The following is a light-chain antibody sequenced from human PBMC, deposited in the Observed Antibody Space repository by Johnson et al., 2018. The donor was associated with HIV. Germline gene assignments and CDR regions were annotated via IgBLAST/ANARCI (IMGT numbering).Light chain of an antibody. J-gene: IGLJ1*01. CDR3: GTWDTSLSAGGD. CDR1: SSTIGNNY. CDR2: KNN. Sequence: QSVLTQPPSVSAAPGQKVTISCSGSSSTIGNNYISWYQVLPGTPPKLLIYKNNERPSGIPERFSGSKSGTSATLGITGLQTGDEADYYCGTWDTSLSAGGDFGTGTKVTVL. V-gene: IGLV1-51*02.